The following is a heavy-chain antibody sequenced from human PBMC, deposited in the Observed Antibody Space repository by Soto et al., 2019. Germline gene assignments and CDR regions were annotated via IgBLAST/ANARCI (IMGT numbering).Heavy chain of an antibody. CDR1: GFTFSSYA. J-gene: IGHJ5*02. V-gene: IGHV3-30-3*01. CDR3: ARADILTGYSKSPAQT. CDR2: ISYDGSNK. D-gene: IGHD3-9*01. Sequence: GGWLRLSCAASGFTFSSYAVDWVRQAPGKGLEWVGVISYDGSNKYHADSVKGRFTISRDNSKNTLYLQMNSLRAEDTAVYYCARADILTGYSKSPAQTWGQGTLVTVSS.